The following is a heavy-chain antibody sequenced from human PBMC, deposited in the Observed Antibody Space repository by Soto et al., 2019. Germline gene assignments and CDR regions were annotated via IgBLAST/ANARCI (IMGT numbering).Heavy chain of an antibody. J-gene: IGHJ4*02. CDR2: IYYSGST. CDR1: GGSISSGGYY. D-gene: IGHD2-15*01. CDR3: ARDLGCSGGSCYMAPFY. Sequence: QVQLQESGPGLVKPSQTLSLTCTVSGGSISSGGYYWSWIRQHPGKGLEWIGYIYYSGSTYYNPSLKSRVNISVDTSKYQFSLQLSSVTAADTAVHYCARDLGCSGGSCYMAPFYWGQGTLVTVST. V-gene: IGHV4-31*03.